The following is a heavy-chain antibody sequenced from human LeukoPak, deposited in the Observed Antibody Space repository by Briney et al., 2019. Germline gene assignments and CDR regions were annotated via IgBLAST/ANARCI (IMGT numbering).Heavy chain of an antibody. D-gene: IGHD4-23*01. CDR3: AGDSGNSAFDY. Sequence: SETLSLTCTLSGGSIISGAYYWSWIRQHPGKGLEWIAYVHYSGSTYYNPSLKSRFTISVDTSQNQFSLKLRSVTAADTAVYYCAGDSGNSAFDYWGQGTLVTVSS. V-gene: IGHV4-31*03. CDR2: VHYSGST. J-gene: IGHJ4*02. CDR1: GGSIISGAYY.